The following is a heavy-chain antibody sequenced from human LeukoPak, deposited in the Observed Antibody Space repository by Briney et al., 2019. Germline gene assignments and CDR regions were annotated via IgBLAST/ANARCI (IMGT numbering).Heavy chain of an antibody. CDR1: GFPVSSNY. CDR2: IYSGGST. D-gene: IGHD4-23*01. Sequence: GSLGLYCAASGFPVSSNYMSWVRQVPGKGLEWVSVIYSGGSTYYADSVKGRFAISRDNSKNTLYLQMNSLRAEDTAVYYCARVAGYGGNVDYWGQGTLVTVSS. V-gene: IGHV3-66*02. J-gene: IGHJ4*02. CDR3: ARVAGYGGNVDY.